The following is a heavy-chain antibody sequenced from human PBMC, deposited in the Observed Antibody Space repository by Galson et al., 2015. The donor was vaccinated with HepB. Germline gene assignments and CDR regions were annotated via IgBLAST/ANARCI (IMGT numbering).Heavy chain of an antibody. D-gene: IGHD3-10*01. J-gene: IGHJ3*02. CDR2: ISAYNGNT. CDR1: GYTFTNFG. V-gene: IGHV1-18*01. Sequence: SVKVSCKASGYTFTNFGFSWVRQAPGQGLEWMGWISAYNGNTNYAQKLQGRVTMTTDTSTSTAYMELRSLRSDDTAVYYCARENGSGSFAFDIWGQGTMVTVSS. CDR3: ARENGSGSFAFDI.